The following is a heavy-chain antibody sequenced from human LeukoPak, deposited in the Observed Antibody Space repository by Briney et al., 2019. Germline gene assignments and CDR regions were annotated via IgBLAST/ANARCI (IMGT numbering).Heavy chain of an antibody. CDR3: ARVVGVFFSYYYYYYMDV. D-gene: IGHD3-10*01. V-gene: IGHV4-30-4*07. J-gene: IGHJ6*03. Sequence: SETLSLTCAVSGGSISSGGYSWSWIRQPPGKGLEWVGYIYYSGSTYYNPSLKSRFTISVDKSKNQFSLKLSSVTAADTAVYYCARVVGVFFSYYYYYYMDVWGKGTTVTVSS. CDR1: GGSISSGGYS. CDR2: IYYSGST.